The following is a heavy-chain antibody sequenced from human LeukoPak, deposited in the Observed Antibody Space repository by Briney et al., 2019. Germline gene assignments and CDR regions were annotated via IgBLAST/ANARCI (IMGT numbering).Heavy chain of an antibody. J-gene: IGHJ6*03. D-gene: IGHD3-3*01. Sequence: KSGRSLRLSCTASGFTFGDYAMSWFRQAPGKGLEWVGFIRSKAYGGTTEYAASVKGRFTISRDDSKSIAYLQMNSLKTEDTAVYYCTTDPPPIFGGVVYYYYYMDVWGKGTTVTVSS. CDR2: IRSKAYGGTT. V-gene: IGHV3-49*05. CDR1: GFTFGDYA. CDR3: TTDPPPIFGGVVYYYYYMDV.